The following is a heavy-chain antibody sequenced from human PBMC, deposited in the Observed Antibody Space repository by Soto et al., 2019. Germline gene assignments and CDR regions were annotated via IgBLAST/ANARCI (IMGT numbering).Heavy chain of an antibody. J-gene: IGHJ4*02. CDR2: ISTAVGAT. CDR3: AKDRTAAARNFDY. V-gene: IGHV3-23*01. Sequence: GGSLRLSCAVSGFTFSNHAMSWVRQAPGKGLEWDSAISTAVGATYYADSVKGRFTISRDDSNNTLFLQMNSLRAEDTAVYYCAKDRTAAARNFDYWGQGTLVTVSS. D-gene: IGHD6-13*01. CDR1: GFTFSNHA.